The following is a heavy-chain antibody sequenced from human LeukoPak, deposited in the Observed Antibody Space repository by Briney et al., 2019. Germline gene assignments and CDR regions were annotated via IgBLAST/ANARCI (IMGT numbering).Heavy chain of an antibody. Sequence: GGSLRLSCAASGFTFSSYGMSWVRQAPGKGLEWVSAISGSGGSTYYADSVKGRFTISRDNSKNTLYLQMNSLRAEDTAVYYCARVKSSDWVRGRQGNYYYYYMDVWGKGTTVTISS. D-gene: IGHD3-10*01. J-gene: IGHJ6*03. CDR3: ARVKSSDWVRGRQGNYYYYYMDV. CDR2: ISGSGGST. V-gene: IGHV3-23*01. CDR1: GFTFSSYG.